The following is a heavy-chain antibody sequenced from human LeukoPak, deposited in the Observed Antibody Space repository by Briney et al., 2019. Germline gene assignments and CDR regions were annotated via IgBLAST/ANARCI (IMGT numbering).Heavy chain of an antibody. V-gene: IGHV3-23*01. J-gene: IGHJ4*02. CDR2: ISASGGST. CDR3: AKRGVVIRVILVGFHKEAYYFDS. Sequence: GETLRLSCAVSGVTLSNYGRSWVRQAPGKGLEWVAGISASGGSTNYADSVKGQFTISSDNPKTTRYLQITSLRAEYTSVYFCAKRGVVIRVILVGFHKEAYYFDSWGQGALVTVSS. CDR1: GVTLSNYG. D-gene: IGHD3-22*01.